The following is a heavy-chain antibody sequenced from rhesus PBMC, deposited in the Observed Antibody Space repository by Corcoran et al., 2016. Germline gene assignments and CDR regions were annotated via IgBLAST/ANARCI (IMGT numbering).Heavy chain of an antibody. J-gene: IGHJ4*01. CDR2: IYGSGGGT. D-gene: IGHD2-27*01. CDR3: ARDLMVSFDY. CDR1: GGSISDDYY. Sequence: QVQLQESGPGLVKPSETLSLTCAVSGGSISDDYYWSWIRQPPGKGLEWIGYIYGSGGGTNDNPSLKNRGTISIDTSKNQFALKLSSVTAADTAVYYCARDLMVSFDYWGQGVLVTVSS. V-gene: IGHV4-106*01.